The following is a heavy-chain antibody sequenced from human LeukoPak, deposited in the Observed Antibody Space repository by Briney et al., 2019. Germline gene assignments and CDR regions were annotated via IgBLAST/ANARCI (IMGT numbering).Heavy chain of an antibody. V-gene: IGHV4-34*01. D-gene: IGHD3-10*01. CDR1: GGSFSGYY. J-gene: IGHJ5*02. CDR2: INHSGST. CDR3: ARRRNKLWFGELEWFDP. Sequence: SETLSLTCAVYGGSFSGYYWSWIRQPPGKGLEWIGEINHSGSTNYNPSLKSRVTISVDTSKNQFSLKLSSVTAADTAVYYCARRRNKLWFGELEWFDPWGQGTLVTVSS.